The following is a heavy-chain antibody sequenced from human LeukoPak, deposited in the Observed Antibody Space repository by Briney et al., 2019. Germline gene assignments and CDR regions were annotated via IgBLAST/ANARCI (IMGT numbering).Heavy chain of an antibody. CDR3: AREDRRAISYYYYGMDV. J-gene: IGHJ6*02. D-gene: IGHD1-14*01. V-gene: IGHV1-18*01. Sequence: ASVKVSCKASGYTFTSYGISWVRQAPGQGLEWMGWISAYNGNTNYAQKLQGRVTMTTDTSTSTAYMGLRSLRSDDTAVYYCAREDRRAISYYYYGMDVWGQGTTVTVSS. CDR2: ISAYNGNT. CDR1: GYTFTSYG.